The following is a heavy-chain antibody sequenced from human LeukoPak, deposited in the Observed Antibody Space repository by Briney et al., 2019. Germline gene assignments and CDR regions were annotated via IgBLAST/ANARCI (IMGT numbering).Heavy chain of an antibody. D-gene: IGHD2-15*01. J-gene: IGHJ3*02. CDR2: INSDGSST. V-gene: IGHV3-74*01. CDR1: GFTFSSYW. Sequence: GGSPRLSCAASGFTFSSYWMHWVRQAPGKGLVWVSRINSDGSSTSYADSVKGRFTISRDNAKNTLYLQMNSLRAEDTAVYYCARGCSGGSCHHDAFDIWGQGTMVTVSS. CDR3: ARGCSGGSCHHDAFDI.